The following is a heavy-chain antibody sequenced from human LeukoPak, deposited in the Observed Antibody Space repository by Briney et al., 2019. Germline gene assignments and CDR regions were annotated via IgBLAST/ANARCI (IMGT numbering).Heavy chain of an antibody. Sequence: SETLSLTCAVSDDSFSRHYWTWIRQPPGKGLEWIGYISYIGTTNYNPSLKSRVTLSIDTSKNQFSLKLRSVTAADTAVYYCAREPVTVTKGFDIWGQGTMVSVSS. V-gene: IGHV4-59*11. J-gene: IGHJ3*02. CDR2: ISYIGTT. CDR3: AREPVTVTKGFDI. D-gene: IGHD4-17*01. CDR1: DDSFSRHY.